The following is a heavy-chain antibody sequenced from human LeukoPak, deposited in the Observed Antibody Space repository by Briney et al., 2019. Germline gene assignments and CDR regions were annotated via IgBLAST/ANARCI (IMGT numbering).Heavy chain of an antibody. V-gene: IGHV3-23*01. CDR3: AKDQYSSGWYYFDN. Sequence: RGSLRLAWAASAFTFSNYAMSWVRQAAGKGLEWVSAIRARGGRTYYTDSGTDRLSLSRDNSKNTLYLQMNSLRREDTAVYYCAKDQYSSGWYYFDNWGQGALVTVSS. CDR2: IRARGGRT. J-gene: IGHJ4*02. CDR1: AFTFSNYA. D-gene: IGHD6-19*01.